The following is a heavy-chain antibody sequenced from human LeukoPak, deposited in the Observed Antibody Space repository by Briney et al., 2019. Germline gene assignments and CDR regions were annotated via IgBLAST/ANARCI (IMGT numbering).Heavy chain of an antibody. CDR3: ARDQSRYSSGFLLDY. CDR2: IKQDGSEK. Sequence: GGSLRLSCAASGFTFSSYWMSWVRQAPGKGLEWVANIKQDGSEKYYVDSVKGRFTISRDNAKNSLYLQMNSLGAEDTAVYYCARDQSRYSSGFLLDYWGQGTLVTVSS. CDR1: GFTFSSYW. D-gene: IGHD6-19*01. V-gene: IGHV3-7*01. J-gene: IGHJ4*02.